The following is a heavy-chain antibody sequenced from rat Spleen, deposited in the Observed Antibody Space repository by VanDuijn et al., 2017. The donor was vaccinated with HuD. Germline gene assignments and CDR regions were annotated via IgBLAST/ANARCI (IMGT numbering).Heavy chain of an antibody. CDR3: ARETGYNSYFDY. CDR2: ISYDGSST. CDR1: GFTFSDYY. J-gene: IGHJ2*01. Sequence: EVQLVESGGGLVQPGRSLKLSCAASGFTFSDYYMAWVRQAPTKGLEWVATISYDGSSTYYRDSVKGRFTISRDNAKSSLYLQIDSLRSEDTATYYCARETGYNSYFDYWGQGVMVTVSS. D-gene: IGHD1-4*01. V-gene: IGHV5-20*01.